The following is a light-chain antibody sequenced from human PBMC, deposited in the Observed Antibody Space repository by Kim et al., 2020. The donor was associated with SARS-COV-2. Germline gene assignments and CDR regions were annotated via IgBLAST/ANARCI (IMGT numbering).Light chain of an antibody. CDR1: QSVSRNY. V-gene: IGKV3-20*01. CDR2: GAS. J-gene: IGKJ1*01. Sequence: LSPGERATLSCRASQSVSRNYVAWYQQRRGQAPRLLIHGASSRATGIPLRFSGRGSGTDFTLTITRLEPEDFAVYYCQQYDNSWTFGQGTKVDIK. CDR3: QQYDNSWT.